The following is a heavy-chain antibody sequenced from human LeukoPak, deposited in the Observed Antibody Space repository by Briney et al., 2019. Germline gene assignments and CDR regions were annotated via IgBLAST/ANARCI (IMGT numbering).Heavy chain of an antibody. CDR2: IKSNTDGGTT. V-gene: IGHV3-15*01. CDR3: SRTSGGPWV. J-gene: IGHJ3*01. Sequence: GGSLRLSCAAPGFSFSNAWMNWVRQAPGKGLEWVGLIKSNTDGGTTDYAAHVKGRFTISRDDSKNTLYLQMNSLKIEDTAVYYCSRTSGGPWVWGQGTMVTVSS. CDR1: GFSFSNAW. D-gene: IGHD2-8*02.